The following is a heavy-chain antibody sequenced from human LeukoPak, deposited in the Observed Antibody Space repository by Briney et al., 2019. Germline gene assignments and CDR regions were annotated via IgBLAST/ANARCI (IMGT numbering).Heavy chain of an antibody. J-gene: IGHJ5*02. Sequence: SETQSLTCTVSGGSISSGDYYWSWIRQSPGKGLEWIGYIYYSGSTYYNPSLKSRVTISVDTSKNQFSLKLSSVTAADTAVYYCARGSVVVPAAILGWFDPWGQGTLVTVSS. D-gene: IGHD2-2*02. CDR1: GGSISSGDYY. CDR3: ARGSVVVPAAILGWFDP. CDR2: IYYSGST. V-gene: IGHV4-30-4*01.